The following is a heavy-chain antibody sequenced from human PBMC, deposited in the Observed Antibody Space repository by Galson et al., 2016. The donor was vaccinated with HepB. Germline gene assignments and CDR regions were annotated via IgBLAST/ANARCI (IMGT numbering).Heavy chain of an antibody. CDR3: ARAPASEYQPYYYGMDV. CDR1: GGSLSSGSYY. J-gene: IGHJ6*02. V-gene: IGHV4-61*01. D-gene: IGHD2-2*01. CDR2: IYYNGNENG. Sequence: SETLSLTCTVSGGSLSSGSYYWSWIRQPPGKGLEWIGFIYYNGNENGNHNPSLKSRAAISVDTSKNQFSLKLNSVTAADTAAYYCARAPASEYQPYYYGMDVWGQGTAVTVSS.